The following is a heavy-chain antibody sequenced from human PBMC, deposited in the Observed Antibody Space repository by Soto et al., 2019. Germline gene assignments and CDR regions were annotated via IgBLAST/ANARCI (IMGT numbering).Heavy chain of an antibody. D-gene: IGHD3-10*01. V-gene: IGHV4-59*01. J-gene: IGHJ3*02. CDR2: IYYSGST. CDR1: GCSISRYY. CDR3: ARVWGGAFDI. Sequence: PSETLSLTCTVSGCSISRYYWSWIRPPPGKGLEWIGYIYYSGSTNYNPSLKSRVTTSVDTSKNQFSLKLSSVTAADTAVYYCARVWGGAFDIWGQGTMVTVSS.